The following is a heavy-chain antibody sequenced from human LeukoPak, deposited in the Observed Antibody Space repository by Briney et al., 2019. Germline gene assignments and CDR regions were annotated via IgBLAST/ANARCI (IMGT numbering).Heavy chain of an antibody. CDR1: GFTFVDYA. J-gene: IGHJ4*02. CDR2: IRSKAYGGTT. Sequence: GGSLRLSCTASGFTFVDYAMSWVRQAPGKGLEWVGFIRSKAYGGTTEYAASVKGRFTISRDDSKSIAYLQMNSLKTEDTAVYYCTRDSEGIAVAGSYYFDYWGQGTLVTVSS. D-gene: IGHD6-19*01. CDR3: TRDSEGIAVAGSYYFDY. V-gene: IGHV3-49*04.